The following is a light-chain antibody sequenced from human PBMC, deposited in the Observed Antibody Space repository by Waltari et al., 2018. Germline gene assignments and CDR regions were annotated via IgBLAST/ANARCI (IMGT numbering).Light chain of an antibody. Sequence: QSAPTHPASVSVAPRQSLTSPCTGTLTAVGEDKYVSWYQQHPGKAPKLMIYEVSNRPSGVSNRFSGSKSGNTASLTISGLQAEDEADYYCSSYTSSSPVFGGGTKLTVL. V-gene: IGLV2-14*01. CDR1: LTAVGEDKY. CDR3: SSYTSSSPV. CDR2: EVS. J-gene: IGLJ3*02.